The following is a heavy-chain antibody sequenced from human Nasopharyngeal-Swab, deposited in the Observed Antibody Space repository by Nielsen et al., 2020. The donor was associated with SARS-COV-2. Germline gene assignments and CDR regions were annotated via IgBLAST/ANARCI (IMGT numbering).Heavy chain of an antibody. Sequence: GESLKISCAASGFTFSSYAMTWVRQAPGKGLEWVSSISVNGASTYYAGSVKVRFTISRDNSRNTLYLQLNSLRAEDTAIYYCAKRVAGKYYYMDVWGKGTTVTVSS. J-gene: IGHJ6*03. CDR3: AKRVAGKYYYMDV. CDR1: GFTFSSYA. CDR2: ISVNGAST. V-gene: IGHV3-23*01. D-gene: IGHD3-10*01.